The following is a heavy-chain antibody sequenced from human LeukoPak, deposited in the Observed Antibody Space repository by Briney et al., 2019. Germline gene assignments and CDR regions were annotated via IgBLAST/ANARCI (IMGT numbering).Heavy chain of an antibody. CDR3: AKDGGRWDFQH. Sequence: GEALKISCKGSGYSFTSYWIGWGRQVPGKGLEWIVIIYPGDSETRYSPSFKGQLTISADKSFSTAYLQWSSLKASATAMYPCAKDGGRWDFQHWGQGTLVTVSS. J-gene: IGHJ1*01. V-gene: IGHV5-51*01. D-gene: IGHD5-24*01. CDR2: IYPGDSET. CDR1: GYSFTSYW.